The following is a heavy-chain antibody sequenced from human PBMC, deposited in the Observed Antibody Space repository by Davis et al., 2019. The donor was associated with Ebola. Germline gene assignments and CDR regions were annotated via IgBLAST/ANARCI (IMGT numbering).Heavy chain of an antibody. J-gene: IGHJ4*02. V-gene: IGHV1-18*01. CDR1: GFSFTDYG. CDR3: GRSNSWYGDY. D-gene: IGHD6-13*01. CDR2: ISAYTGHT. Sequence: ASVTVSCNAPGFSFTDYGITWVRQAPGQELELMGWISAYTGHTNYAQSFQGRITNTIDTSTNTLYMELRSRRSDETAMYYCGRSNSWYGDYWGRGTLVTVSS.